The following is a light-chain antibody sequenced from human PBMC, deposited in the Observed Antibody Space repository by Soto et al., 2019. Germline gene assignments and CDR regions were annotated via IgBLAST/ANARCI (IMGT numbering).Light chain of an antibody. Sequence: EIVLTQSPGTLSLSPGERATLSCRASQSVSSSYLAWYQQKPGQAPRLLINGASSRATGIPDRFSGSGSGTDFTLTISRLEPEDFAVYYGQQYDTSPPSTFGQGTRLEIK. CDR1: QSVSSSY. J-gene: IGKJ5*01. CDR3: QQYDTSPPST. CDR2: GAS. V-gene: IGKV3-20*01.